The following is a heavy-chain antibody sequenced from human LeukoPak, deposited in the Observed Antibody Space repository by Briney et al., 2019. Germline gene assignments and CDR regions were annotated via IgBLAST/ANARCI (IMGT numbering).Heavy chain of an antibody. Sequence: GGSLRLSCAASGFIVSSTYMSCVRQAPGKGLEWVSATSSSDAGTYHADSVRGRFTISRDNSKNTLYLQMNSLRVEDAAVYYCAREQYYYYDSSGYYKYWGQGTLVTVSS. CDR1: GFIVSSTY. D-gene: IGHD3-22*01. J-gene: IGHJ4*02. CDR2: TSSSDAGT. CDR3: AREQYYYYDSSGYYKY. V-gene: IGHV3-53*01.